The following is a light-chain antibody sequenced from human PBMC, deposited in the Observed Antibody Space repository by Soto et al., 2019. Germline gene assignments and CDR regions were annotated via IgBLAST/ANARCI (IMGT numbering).Light chain of an antibody. CDR3: QQYHTYST. CDR2: DAS. J-gene: IGKJ1*01. CDR1: QSISSW. Sequence: DIQMTQSPSTLSASVGDRVTITCRASQSISSWLAWYQQKPGKAPKLLIYDASSLESGVPSRFSGSGSGTEFTLTISSLQPDDFATYYCQQYHTYSTIGQGTKVDI. V-gene: IGKV1-5*01.